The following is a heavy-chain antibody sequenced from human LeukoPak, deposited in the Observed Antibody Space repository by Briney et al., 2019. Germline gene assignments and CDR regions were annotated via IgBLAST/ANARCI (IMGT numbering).Heavy chain of an antibody. J-gene: IGHJ4*02. CDR3: AKYRTTSAPPRNFDF. CDR1: GFTFSSYS. V-gene: IGHV3-21*04. CDR2: ISSSSSYI. Sequence: PGGSLRLSCAASGFTFSSYSMNWVRQAPGKGLEWVSSISSSSSYIYYADSVKGRFTISRDNPKNMLYLQMNSLRADDTAVYYCAKYRTTSAPPRNFDFWGQGALVTVSS. D-gene: IGHD1-14*01.